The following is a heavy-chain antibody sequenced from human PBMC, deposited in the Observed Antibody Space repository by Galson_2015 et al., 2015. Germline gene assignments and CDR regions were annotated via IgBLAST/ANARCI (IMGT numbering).Heavy chain of an antibody. CDR3: ATASQDCSSNSCPYNY. CDR1: GGSFSIYA. V-gene: IGHV1-69*06. Sequence: KASGGSFSIYAISWVRQAPGQGPQWMGGITPIFGTASYAQKFQGRVTITAEKSTSTAYMELSSLRSEDTAVYYCATASQDCSSNSCPYNYWGQGTLVTVSS. D-gene: IGHD2-2*01. J-gene: IGHJ4*02. CDR2: ITPIFGTA.